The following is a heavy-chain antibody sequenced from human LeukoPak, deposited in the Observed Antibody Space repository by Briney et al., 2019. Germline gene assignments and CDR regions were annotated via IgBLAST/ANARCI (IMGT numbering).Heavy chain of an antibody. CDR2: IYPGDSDT. V-gene: IGHV5-51*01. J-gene: IGHJ4*02. Sequence: GESLKISCKGSGYSFTSYWIGWVRQMPGKGLEWMGIIYPGDSDTRYSPSFQGQVTISADKSISTAYLQWSSLKASDTAMYYCARGRHYYDSSGYPRPYYFDHWGQGTLVTVSS. CDR1: GYSFTSYW. CDR3: ARGRHYYDSSGYPRPYYFDH. D-gene: IGHD3-22*01.